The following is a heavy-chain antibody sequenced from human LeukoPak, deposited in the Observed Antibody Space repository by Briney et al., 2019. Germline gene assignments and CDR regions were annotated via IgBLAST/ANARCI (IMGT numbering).Heavy chain of an antibody. CDR3: ARETTASGSPFDY. Sequence: SXTCXXXXXXVSSNSAAWNWVRQSPSRGLEWLGRTYYRSKWYNDYALSVKSRITINPDTSKNQFSLQLNSVTPEDTAVYYCARETTASGSPFDYWGQGTLVTVSS. CDR1: XXXVSSNSAA. J-gene: IGHJ4*02. CDR2: TYYRSKWYN. V-gene: IGHV6-1*01. D-gene: IGHD6-19*01.